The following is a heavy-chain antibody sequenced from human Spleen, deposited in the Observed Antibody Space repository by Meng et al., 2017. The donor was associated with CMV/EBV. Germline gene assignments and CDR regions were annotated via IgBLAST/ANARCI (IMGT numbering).Heavy chain of an antibody. CDR2: ISSSSYI. Sequence: GESLKISCAASGFTFSSYSMNWVRQAPGKGLEWVSSISSSSYIYYADSVKGRFTICRDNAKNSLYLQMNSLRAEDTAVYYSASLIVVVPAATDYYYYGMDVWGQGTTVTVSS. D-gene: IGHD2-2*01. CDR3: ASLIVVVPAATDYYYYGMDV. J-gene: IGHJ6*02. CDR1: GFTFSSYS. V-gene: IGHV3-21*01.